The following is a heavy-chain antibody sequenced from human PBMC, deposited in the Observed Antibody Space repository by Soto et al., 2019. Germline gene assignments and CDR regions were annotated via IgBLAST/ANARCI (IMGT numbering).Heavy chain of an antibody. J-gene: IGHJ6*03. CDR1: GGSISRGGYY. V-gene: IGHV4-31*03. CDR3: ARKDSGYADYMDV. Sequence: QVQLQESGPGLVKPSQTLSLTCTVSGGSISRGGYYWSWIRQHPGKGLEWIGYSYYSGGTYYNPSLKSRVTISVDTSENQFSLRPSSVTAADTAVYYCARKDSGYADYMDVWGKGTTVTVSS. CDR2: SYYSGGT. D-gene: IGHD5-12*01.